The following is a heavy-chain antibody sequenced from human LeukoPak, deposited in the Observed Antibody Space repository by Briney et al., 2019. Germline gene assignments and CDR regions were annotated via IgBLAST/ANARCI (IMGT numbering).Heavy chain of an antibody. Sequence: ASEKVSCKASGYTFTSYAMNWVRQTPGQGLEWMGWINTNTGNPTYAQGFTGRFVFSLDTSVSTAYLQISSLKAEDTAVYYCARGNDYGDYPSAFDIWGQGTMVTVSS. V-gene: IGHV7-4-1*02. CDR1: GYTFTSYA. D-gene: IGHD4-17*01. CDR3: ARGNDYGDYPSAFDI. J-gene: IGHJ3*02. CDR2: INTNTGNP.